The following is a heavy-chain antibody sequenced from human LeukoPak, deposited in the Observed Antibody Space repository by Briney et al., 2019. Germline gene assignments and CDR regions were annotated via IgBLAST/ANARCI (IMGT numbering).Heavy chain of an antibody. CDR1: GGSISSGDYY. D-gene: IGHD3-22*01. CDR3: ARDPFPHAINYYDSSGYP. CDR2: INYSGST. J-gene: IGHJ5*02. Sequence: SQTLSLTCTVSGGSISSGDYYWSWIRQPPGKGLEWIGYINYSGSTYYNPSLKSRVTISVDTSKNQFSLKLSSVTAADTAVYYCARDPFPHAINYYDSSGYPWGQGTLVTVSS. V-gene: IGHV4-30-4*08.